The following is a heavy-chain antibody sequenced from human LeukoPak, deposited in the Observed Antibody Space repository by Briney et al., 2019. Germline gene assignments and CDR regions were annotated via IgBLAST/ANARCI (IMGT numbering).Heavy chain of an antibody. CDR1: GVTFTSSA. D-gene: IGHD3-10*01. J-gene: IGHJ1*01. Sequence: GASVTVSCKASGVTFTSSAVRWVRQARGQRLEWIGWVVVGSGNTNYAQKFQERVTITRDMSTSTAYMELSSLRSEDTAVYYCATPFGEGRAEYFQHWGQGTLVTVSS. V-gene: IGHV1-58*01. CDR3: ATPFGEGRAEYFQH. CDR2: VVVGSGNT.